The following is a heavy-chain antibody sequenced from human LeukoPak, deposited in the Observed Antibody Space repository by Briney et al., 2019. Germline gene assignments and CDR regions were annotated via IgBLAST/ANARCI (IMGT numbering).Heavy chain of an antibody. J-gene: IGHJ6*02. Sequence: GASVKVSCKPSGGTFSSYAIIWVRQAPGQGLEWMGGIIPIFGTANYAQKFQGRVTITADESTSTAYMELSSLRSEDTAVYYCARRELKPYYYYYYGMDVWGQGTTVTVSS. V-gene: IGHV1-69*01. D-gene: IGHD1-26*01. CDR1: GGTFSSYA. CDR3: ARRELKPYYYYYYGMDV. CDR2: IIPIFGTA.